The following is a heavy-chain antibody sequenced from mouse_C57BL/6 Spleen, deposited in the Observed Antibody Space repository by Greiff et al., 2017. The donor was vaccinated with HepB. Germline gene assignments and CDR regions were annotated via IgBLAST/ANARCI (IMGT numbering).Heavy chain of an antibody. V-gene: IGHV1-26*01. CDR2: INPNNGGT. D-gene: IGHD1-1*01. CDR3: ARPHYYGSSYPDY. CDR1: GYTFTDYY. Sequence: EVQLQQSGPELVKPGASVKISCKASGYTFTDYYMNWVKQSHGKSLEWIGDINPNNGGTSYNQKFKGKATLTVDKSSSTAYMELRSLTSEDSAVYYWARPHYYGSSYPDYWGQGTTLTVSS. J-gene: IGHJ2*01.